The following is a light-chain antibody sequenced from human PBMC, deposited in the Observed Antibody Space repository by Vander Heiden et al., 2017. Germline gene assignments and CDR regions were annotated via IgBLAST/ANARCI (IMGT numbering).Light chain of an antibody. J-gene: IGKJ1*01. CDR2: AAS. V-gene: IGKV1-27*01. Sequence: DPVTITCRASQGISNYLAWYQQKPGKVPKLLIYAASTLQSGVPSRFSGSGSGTDFTLTISSLQPEDVATYYCQKDNSAGWTFGQGTKVEIK. CDR3: QKDNSAGWT. CDR1: QGISNY.